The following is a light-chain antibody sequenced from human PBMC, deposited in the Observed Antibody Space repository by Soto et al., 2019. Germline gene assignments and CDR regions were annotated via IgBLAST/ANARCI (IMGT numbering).Light chain of an antibody. J-gene: IGLJ2*01. Sequence: QSALTQPPSASGSPGQSVTIYCTGTSSDVGGYNFVSWYQQHPGKAPKLMIYEVSERPSGVPDRFSGSKSGNTASLTVSGLPAEDEADYYCSSYSGSNIVVFVGGTKLTVL. V-gene: IGLV2-8*01. CDR3: SSYSGSNIVV. CDR2: EVS. CDR1: SSDVGGYNF.